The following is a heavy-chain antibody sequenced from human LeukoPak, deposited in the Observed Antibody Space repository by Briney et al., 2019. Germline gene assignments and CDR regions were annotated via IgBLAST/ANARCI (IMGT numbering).Heavy chain of an antibody. CDR2: IYYSGST. D-gene: IGHD3-22*01. V-gene: IGHV4-59*01. J-gene: IGHJ5*02. CDR1: GGSISSYY. CDR3: ARFYDSSAWFDP. Sequence: SETLSLTCTVSGGSISSYYWSWIRQPPGKGLEWTGYIYYSGSTNYNPSLKSRVTISVDTSKNQFSLKLSSVTAADTAVYYCARFYDSSAWFDPWGQGTLVTVSS.